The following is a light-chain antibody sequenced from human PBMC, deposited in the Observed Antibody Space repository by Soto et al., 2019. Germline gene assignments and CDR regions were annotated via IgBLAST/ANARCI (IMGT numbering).Light chain of an antibody. J-gene: IGLJ1*01. CDR2: EVT. Sequence: QSVLTQPPSASGSPGQSVTISCTGTSSDVGGYNYVSWYQQHPGKAPKLVIYEVTKRPSGVPDRFSGSKSGNTASLTVSGLQAEDEADYYCSSFTGASTIFGTGTKGTVL. V-gene: IGLV2-8*01. CDR1: SSDVGGYNY. CDR3: SSFTGASTI.